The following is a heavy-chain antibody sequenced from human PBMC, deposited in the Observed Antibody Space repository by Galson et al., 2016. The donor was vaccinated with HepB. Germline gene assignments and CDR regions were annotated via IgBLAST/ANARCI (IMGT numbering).Heavy chain of an antibody. J-gene: IGHJ4*02. Sequence: SLRLSCAASGFIFSRYGMHWVRQSPGKGLEWVGVISFDGSKRHYGDAAQGRFIISRDNSKSTMYLEVNSLRPEDTAVYYCAKDFPPDYDYVRSAYYAGLDSWGQGALVIVSS. CDR1: GFIFSRYG. D-gene: IGHD3-22*01. CDR2: ISFDGSKR. V-gene: IGHV3-33*03. CDR3: AKDFPPDYDYVRSAYYAGLDS.